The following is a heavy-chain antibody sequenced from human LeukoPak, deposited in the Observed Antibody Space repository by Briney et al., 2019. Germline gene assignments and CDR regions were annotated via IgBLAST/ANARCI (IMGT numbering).Heavy chain of an antibody. D-gene: IGHD2-2*01. Sequence: SDTLSLTCAVSGYSISSSYWWGWIRQPPEKALEWIGYIYDRGSTYYNPSLKSRVTMSVDTSKNQFSLRLSSVTAVDTAVYYCARTPEVVVSDIMPTWYFDHWGRGTLVSVSS. V-gene: IGHV4-28*01. CDR2: IYDRGST. J-gene: IGHJ2*01. CDR3: ARTPEVVVSDIMPTWYFDH. CDR1: GYSISSSYW.